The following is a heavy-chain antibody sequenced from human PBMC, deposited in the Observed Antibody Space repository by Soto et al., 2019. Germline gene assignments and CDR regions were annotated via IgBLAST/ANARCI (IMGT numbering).Heavy chain of an antibody. J-gene: IGHJ6*02. D-gene: IGHD4-17*01. CDR2: IDWDDDK. Sequence: SGPTLVNPTQTLTLTCTFSGFSLSTSGMRVSWIRQPPGKALEWLARIDWDDDKFYSTSLKTRLTISKDTSKNQVVLTMTNMGPVDTATYFCARTYAFYLHHRIDGWGQGTTVTVSS. CDR1: GFSLSTSGMR. CDR3: ARTYAFYLHHRIDG. V-gene: IGHV2-70*04.